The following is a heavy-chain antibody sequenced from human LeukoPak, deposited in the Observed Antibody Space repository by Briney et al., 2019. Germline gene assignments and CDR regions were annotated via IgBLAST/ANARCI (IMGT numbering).Heavy chain of an antibody. Sequence: ASVKVSCKASGYTFTDYALHWVRQAPGQSLEWMGWTNGATGNTRFSQDFQGRLTITIDTSASTASLDLSSLRSDDTAVYYCARSPGGNARTWLDYWGQGTLVTVSS. V-gene: IGHV1-3*01. D-gene: IGHD4-23*01. CDR3: ARSPGGNARTWLDY. CDR1: GYTFTDYA. J-gene: IGHJ4*02. CDR2: TNGATGNT.